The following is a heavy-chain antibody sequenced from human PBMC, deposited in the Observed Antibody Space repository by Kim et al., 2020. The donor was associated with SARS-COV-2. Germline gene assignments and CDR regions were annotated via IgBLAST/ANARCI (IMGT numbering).Heavy chain of an antibody. CDR3: ARDFHSSSWTYYYYYGMDV. J-gene: IGHJ6*02. D-gene: IGHD6-13*01. Sequence: GGSLRLSCAASGFTFSSYGMHWVRQAPGKGLEWVAVIWYDGSNKYYADSVKGRFTISRDNSKNTLYLQMNSLRAEDTAVYYCARDFHSSSWTYYYYYGMDVWGQGTTVTVSS. CDR2: IWYDGSNK. V-gene: IGHV3-33*01. CDR1: GFTFSSYG.